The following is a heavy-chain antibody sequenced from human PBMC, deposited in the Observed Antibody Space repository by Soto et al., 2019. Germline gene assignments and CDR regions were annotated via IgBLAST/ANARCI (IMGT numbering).Heavy chain of an antibody. D-gene: IGHD3-16*01. CDR1: GFTFSCYW. V-gene: IGHV3-7*01. CDR2: IKQDGSEK. CDR3: ARGGRDAYNWFDP. Sequence: EAQLVESGGGLVQPGGSLRVSCAVSGFTFSCYWMSWVRQAPGKGLEWVAKIKQDGSEKDYVDSVKGRFTISRDNANNSLFLHMYSLRAEDTAVYYCARGGRDAYNWFDPWGQGTLVTVSS. J-gene: IGHJ5*02.